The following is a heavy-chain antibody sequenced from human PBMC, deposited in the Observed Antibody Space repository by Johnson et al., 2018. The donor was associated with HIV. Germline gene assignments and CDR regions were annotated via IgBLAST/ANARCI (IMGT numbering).Heavy chain of an antibody. Sequence: VQLVESGGGVVQPGRSLRLSCAASGFTFSSYGMHWVRQAPGKGLEWVSVIYSGGSTYYADSVKGRFTISRDNAKNSLYLQMNSLRAEDTAVYYCARGRIYGAFAFDIWGQGTMVTVSS. J-gene: IGHJ3*02. CDR3: ARGRIYGAFAFDI. CDR2: IYSGGST. V-gene: IGHV3-NL1*01. CDR1: GFTFSSYG. D-gene: IGHD3-10*01.